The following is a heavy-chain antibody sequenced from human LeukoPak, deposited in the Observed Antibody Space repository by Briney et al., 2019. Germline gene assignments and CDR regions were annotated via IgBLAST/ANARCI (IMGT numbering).Heavy chain of an antibody. V-gene: IGHV1-46*01. J-gene: IGHJ4*02. CDR1: GYTFTSYF. D-gene: IGHD6-13*01. CDR2: INPSDDST. Sequence: GASVKVSCKAPGYTFTSYFMHWVRQAPGQGLEWMGVINPSDDSTSYAQKFQGRVTMTRDTSTSTVYMELSSLRSEDTAVYYCARDPTSSSVLDYWGQGTLVTVSS. CDR3: ARDPTSSSVLDY.